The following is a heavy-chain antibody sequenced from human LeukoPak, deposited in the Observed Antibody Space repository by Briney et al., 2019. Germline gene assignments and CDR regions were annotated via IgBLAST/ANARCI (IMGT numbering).Heavy chain of an antibody. Sequence: ASVKVSCKVSGYTLTELSMHWVRQAPGKGLEGMGGFDPEDGETIYAQKFQGRVTMTEDTSTDTAYMELSSLRSEDTAVYYCATTTARFTMIVVAFGYWGQGTLVTVSS. J-gene: IGHJ4*02. CDR2: FDPEDGET. CDR3: ATTTARFTMIVVAFGY. CDR1: GYTLTELS. D-gene: IGHD3-22*01. V-gene: IGHV1-24*01.